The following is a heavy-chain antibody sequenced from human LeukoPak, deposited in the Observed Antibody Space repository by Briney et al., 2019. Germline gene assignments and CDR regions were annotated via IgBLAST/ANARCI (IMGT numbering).Heavy chain of an antibody. CDR3: ARDKGGYRSAVYWFDP. J-gene: IGHJ5*02. D-gene: IGHD1-26*01. CDR2: INPNSGGT. CDR1: GYTFTGYY. Sequence: EASVKVSCTASGYTFTGYYMHWVRQAPGQGLEWMGWINPNSGGTNYAQKFQGRVTMTRDTSTSTAYMELSRLRSDDTAVYYCARDKGGYRSAVYWFDPWGQGTLVTVSS. V-gene: IGHV1-2*02.